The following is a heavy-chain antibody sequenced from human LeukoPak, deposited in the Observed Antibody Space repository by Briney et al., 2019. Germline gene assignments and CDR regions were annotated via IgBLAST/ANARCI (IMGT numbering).Heavy chain of an antibody. CDR1: GVSISSSYSY. CDR3: AKSGGYGLIDE. V-gene: IGHV4-39*01. Sequence: SETLSLTCTVSGVSISSSYSYWGWIRQPPGMGLEWIGSIYYTGNTYYNASLNSRVTISIDTSKNLFSLRLNSMTAADTAVYYCAKSGGYGLIDEWGQGTLVTVSS. CDR2: IYYTGNT. J-gene: IGHJ4*02. D-gene: IGHD1-26*01.